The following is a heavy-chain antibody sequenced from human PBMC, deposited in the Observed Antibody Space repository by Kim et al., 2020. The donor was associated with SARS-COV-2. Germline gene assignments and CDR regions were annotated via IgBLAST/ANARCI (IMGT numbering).Heavy chain of an antibody. CDR3: AGVLNLYYYYGMDV. J-gene: IGHJ6*02. V-gene: IGHV1-8*01. D-gene: IGHD2-8*01. Sequence: YAQKFQGRVTMTRNTSISTAYMELSSLRSEDTAVYYCAGVLNLYYYYGMDVWGQGTTVTVSS.